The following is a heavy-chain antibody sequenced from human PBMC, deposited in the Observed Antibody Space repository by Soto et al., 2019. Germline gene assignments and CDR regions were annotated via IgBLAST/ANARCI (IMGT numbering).Heavy chain of an antibody. CDR2: IYDSGSS. D-gene: IGHD3-3*01. J-gene: IGHJ6*02. CDR3: ARVRTYYDFWSSSYDFSYGLDV. CDR1: GDSMNSYY. Sequence: SETLSLTCTVSGDSMNSYYWSWIRQPPGKGLEWIGYIYDSGSSNYNPSVQSRVTISIDTSKNQFSLKLSSVTAADTAIYYCARVRTYYDFWSSSYDFSYGLDVWGQGTTVTVSS. V-gene: IGHV4-59*01.